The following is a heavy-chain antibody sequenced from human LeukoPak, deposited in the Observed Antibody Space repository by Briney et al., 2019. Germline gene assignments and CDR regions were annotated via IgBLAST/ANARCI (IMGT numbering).Heavy chain of an antibody. D-gene: IGHD3-10*01. J-gene: IGHJ5*02. CDR2: IYYSGST. CDR1: GGSIGSAGYY. CDR3: AAYGLGSSRRFDP. V-gene: IGHV4-31*03. Sequence: PSETLSLTCTVSGGSIGSAGYYWTWIRQHPGKGLEWIGYIYYSGSTYYSPSLKSRVTISLDTSKNQFSLNLSSVTAADTAVYYCAAYGLGSSRRFDPWGQGTLVTVSS.